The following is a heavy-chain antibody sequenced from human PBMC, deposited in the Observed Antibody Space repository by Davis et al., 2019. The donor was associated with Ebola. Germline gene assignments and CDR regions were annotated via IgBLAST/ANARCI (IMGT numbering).Heavy chain of an antibody. Sequence: GESLKISCTGSGYSFTSYWISSVRQMPGKGLEWQGRIDPSDSYTNYRPSFQGHVTISADKSISTAYLQWSSLKASDTAMYYCARSDPTYYDFWSGYKAHDSGDYYGMDVWGQGTTVTVSS. CDR1: GYSFTSYW. CDR2: IDPSDSYT. CDR3: ARSDPTYYDFWSGYKAHDSGDYYGMDV. J-gene: IGHJ6*02. D-gene: IGHD3-3*01. V-gene: IGHV5-10-1*01.